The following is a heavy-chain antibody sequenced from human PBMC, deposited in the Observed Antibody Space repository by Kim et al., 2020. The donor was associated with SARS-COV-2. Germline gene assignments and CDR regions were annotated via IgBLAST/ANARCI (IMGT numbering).Heavy chain of an antibody. Sequence: TTDYTSSLKGRVTVSVDTSKNQLSLRLTSVTAADTAVYFCARGGTYYLDSWGQGTLVTVSS. CDR3: ARGGTYYLDS. D-gene: IGHD3-10*01. V-gene: IGHV4-4*07. CDR2: TT. J-gene: IGHJ5*01.